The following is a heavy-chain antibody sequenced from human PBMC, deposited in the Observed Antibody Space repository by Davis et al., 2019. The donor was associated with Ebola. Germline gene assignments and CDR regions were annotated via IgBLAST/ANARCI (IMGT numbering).Heavy chain of an antibody. Sequence: GESLKISCAASGFTFSSYAMHWVRQAPGKGLEWVAVIPYDGSKKYYADSVKGRFTISRDNSKNTLYLQMNSLRAEDTAVYYCAREDSSSIYYYYGMDVWGQGTTVTVSS. V-gene: IGHV3-30-3*01. CDR3: AREDSSSIYYYYGMDV. J-gene: IGHJ6*02. CDR1: GFTFSSYA. CDR2: IPYDGSKK. D-gene: IGHD6-6*01.